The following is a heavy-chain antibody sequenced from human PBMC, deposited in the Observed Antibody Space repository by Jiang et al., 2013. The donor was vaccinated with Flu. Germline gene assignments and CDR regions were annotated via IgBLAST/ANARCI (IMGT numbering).Heavy chain of an antibody. V-gene: IGHV1-46*01. Sequence: GAEVKKPGTFVKVSCKASGYSFTNYYMHWVRQAPGQGLEWMGVINPSSGTTTHAQNFLGRVTMTRDTSTRTVYMELSSLRSEDTAVYYCTRGEEWAFDIWGQGDNGHRLF. J-gene: IGHJ3*02. CDR2: INPSSGTT. CDR3: TRGEEWAFDI. CDR1: GYSFTNYY. D-gene: IGHD3-3*01.